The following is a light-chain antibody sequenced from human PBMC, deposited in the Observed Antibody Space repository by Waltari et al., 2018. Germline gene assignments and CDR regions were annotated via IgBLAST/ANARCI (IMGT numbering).Light chain of an antibody. Sequence: EIVMTQSPVTLSVSTGESATLSCRARQSISHTLAWYQQKPGQAPRLLIYGASTRATGIPARFSGSGSGTEFTFTISSMQSEDFAVYYCQQYNKWPITFGQGTRLEIK. J-gene: IGKJ5*01. CDR2: GAS. CDR1: QSISHT. V-gene: IGKV3-15*01. CDR3: QQYNKWPIT.